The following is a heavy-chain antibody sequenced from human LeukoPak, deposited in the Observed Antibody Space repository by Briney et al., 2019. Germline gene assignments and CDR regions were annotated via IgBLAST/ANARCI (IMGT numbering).Heavy chain of an antibody. CDR1: GRSFSGYY. CDR3: ARGKGLTTVTRGGGYYYYMDV. J-gene: IGHJ6*03. CDR2: INHSGST. Sequence: SETLSLTCAVHGRSFSGYYWSWIRPPPGKGLEWIGEINHSGSTNYNPSLKSRVTISVDTSKNQFSLKLSSVTAADTAVYYCARGKGLTTVTRGGGYYYYMDVWGKGTTVTVSS. V-gene: IGHV4-34*01. D-gene: IGHD4-17*01.